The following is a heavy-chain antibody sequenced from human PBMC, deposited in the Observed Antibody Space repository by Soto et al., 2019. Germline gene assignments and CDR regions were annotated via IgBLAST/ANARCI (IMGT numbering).Heavy chain of an antibody. CDR2: VNHGGST. V-gene: IGHV4-34*01. J-gene: IGHJ4*02. Sequence: SETLSLTCAVSGGSFSGFFWGWIRQPPGKGLEWIGEVNHGGSTNYNPSLKSRVTISSDKSKNHFSLTLRSVTAADTAVYYCARAAVAAGGPFDKWGQGELVT. D-gene: IGHD2-15*01. CDR3: ARAAVAAGGPFDK. CDR1: GGSFSGFF.